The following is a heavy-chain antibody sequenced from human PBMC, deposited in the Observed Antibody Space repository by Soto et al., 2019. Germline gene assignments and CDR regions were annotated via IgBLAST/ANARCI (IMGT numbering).Heavy chain of an antibody. CDR3: ARGDSRYCSGGSCYSLDY. J-gene: IGHJ4*02. CDR1: GGSISSGGYY. D-gene: IGHD2-15*01. CDR2: IYYSGST. V-gene: IGHV4-31*03. Sequence: QVQLQESGPGLVKPSQTLSLTCTVSGGSISSGGYYWSWIRQHPGKGLEWIGYIYYSGSTYYNPSLKSRVNITVGTSKNQYSLKLSSVTAADTAVYYCARGDSRYCSGGSCYSLDYWGQGTLVTVSS.